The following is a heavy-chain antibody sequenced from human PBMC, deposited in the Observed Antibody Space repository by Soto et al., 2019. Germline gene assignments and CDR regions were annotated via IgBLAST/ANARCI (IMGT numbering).Heavy chain of an antibody. D-gene: IGHD5-12*01. J-gene: IGHJ4*02. V-gene: IGHV4-59*08. CDR3: ARQVVDGIVADSGIFDY. Sequence: PSETLSLTCTVSGGSISSYYWSWIRQPPGKGLEWLGYIYYSGSTYYKSSLKSRVTIAVDTSENQISLKLSAVTAADTAVYYCARQVVDGIVADSGIFDYWGQGTLDTGSS. CDR1: GGSISSYY. CDR2: IYYSGST.